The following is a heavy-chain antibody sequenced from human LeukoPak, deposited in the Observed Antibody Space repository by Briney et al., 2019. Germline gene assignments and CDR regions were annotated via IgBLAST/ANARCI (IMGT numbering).Heavy chain of an antibody. CDR3: ARDSGATSCFDY. J-gene: IGHJ4*02. CDR2: INSDGSST. CDR1: GFTFSSYW. Sequence: GGSLRLSCAASGFTFSSYWMHWVRQAPGKGLVWVSRINSDGSSTSCADSVKGRFTISRDNAKNTLYLQMNSLRAEDTAVYYCARDSGATSCFDYWGQGTLVTVSS. D-gene: IGHD1-26*01. V-gene: IGHV3-74*01.